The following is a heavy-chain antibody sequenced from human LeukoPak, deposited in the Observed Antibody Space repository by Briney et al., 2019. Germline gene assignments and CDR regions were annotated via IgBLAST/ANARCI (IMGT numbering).Heavy chain of an antibody. CDR2: IIPIFGTA. CDR3: ARAVVPAANWYFDL. D-gene: IGHD2-2*01. Sequence: ASVKVSCKTSGYNFIDYYIHWVRQAPGQGLEWMGGIIPIFGTANYAQKFQGRVTITADESTSTAYMELSSLRSEDTAVYYCARAVVPAANWYFDLWGRGTLVTVSS. CDR1: GYNFIDYY. V-gene: IGHV1-69*13. J-gene: IGHJ2*01.